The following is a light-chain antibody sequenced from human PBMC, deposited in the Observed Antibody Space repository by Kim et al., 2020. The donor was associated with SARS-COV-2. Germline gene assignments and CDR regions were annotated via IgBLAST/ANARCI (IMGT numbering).Light chain of an antibody. CDR3: SSYAGSSLYV. J-gene: IGLJ1*01. V-gene: IGLV2-8*01. CDR1: SSDVGGYNY. CDR2: EVS. Sequence: GQSVTISCTGTSSDVGGYNYVSWYQQHPGKAPKLMIYEVSKRPSGVPDSFSGSKSGNTASLTVSGLQAEDEADYYCSSYAGSSLYVFGTGTKVTVL.